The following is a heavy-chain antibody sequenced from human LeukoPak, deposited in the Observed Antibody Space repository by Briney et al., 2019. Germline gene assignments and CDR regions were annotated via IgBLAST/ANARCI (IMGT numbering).Heavy chain of an antibody. Sequence: PSETLSLTCTVSGGSISSGDYYWSWIRQPPGKGLEWIGYIYYGGSTYYNPSLKSRVTISVDTSKNQFSLKLSSVTAADTAVYYCARVEDTAMVPDYWGQGTLVTVSS. CDR1: GGSISSGDYY. CDR3: ARVEDTAMVPDY. J-gene: IGHJ4*02. CDR2: IYYGGST. D-gene: IGHD5-18*01. V-gene: IGHV4-30-4*01.